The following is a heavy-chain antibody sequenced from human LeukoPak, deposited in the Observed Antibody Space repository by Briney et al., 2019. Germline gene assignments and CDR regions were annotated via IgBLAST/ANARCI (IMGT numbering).Heavy chain of an antibody. CDR1: SYTFTSYG. Sequence: GASVKVSCKASSYTFTSYGISLVRQAPGQGLEWMGWISAYNGNTNYAQKLQGRVTMTTDTSTSTAYMELRSLRSDDTAVYYCARVEGEKYSYGQSAFDYWGQGTLVTVSS. J-gene: IGHJ4*02. V-gene: IGHV1-18*01. D-gene: IGHD5-18*01. CDR2: ISAYNGNT. CDR3: ARVEGEKYSYGQSAFDY.